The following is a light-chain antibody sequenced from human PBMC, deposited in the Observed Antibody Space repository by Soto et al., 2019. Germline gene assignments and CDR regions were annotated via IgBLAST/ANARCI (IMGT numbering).Light chain of an antibody. CDR1: SSNIGGNS. CDR3: AAWDDSLNGPYV. J-gene: IGLJ1*01. CDR2: NNN. V-gene: IGLV1-44*01. Sequence: QSVLTQPPSASGTPGQRVTISCSGSSSNIGGNSVNWYQKIPGTAPKLLIYNNNQRPSGVADRFSGSKSGTSASLAISGLQSEDEADYYCAAWDDSLNGPYVFGTGTKLTVL.